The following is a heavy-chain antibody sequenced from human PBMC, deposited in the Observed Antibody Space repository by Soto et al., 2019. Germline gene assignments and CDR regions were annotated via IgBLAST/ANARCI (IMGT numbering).Heavy chain of an antibody. J-gene: IGHJ5*02. CDR2: ISSYNGNT. V-gene: IGHV1-18*01. Sequence: QVQLVQSGAEVKKPGASVTVSCKASGYSLTTYSISWVRQAPGQGLEWMGWISSYNGNTNYAQKFQDRVTMTTDYATSTAYMELRSLRSDDTAVYYCARTLKTAVTRFDPWGQGTRVTVS. CDR1: GYSLTTYS. CDR3: ARTLKTAVTRFDP. D-gene: IGHD4-17*01.